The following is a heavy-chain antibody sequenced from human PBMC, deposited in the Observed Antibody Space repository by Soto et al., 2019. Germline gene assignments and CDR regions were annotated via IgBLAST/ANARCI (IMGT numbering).Heavy chain of an antibody. D-gene: IGHD3-22*01. CDR3: ARDWTHYDSSGPGDY. CDR1: GYTFTIYP. CDR2: INAGNGDT. Sequence: GASVKVSCKASGYTFTIYPMHWVRQAPGQGLEWMGWINAGNGDTKYSQKFQGRVTITRDTSASTAYIELSSLRSEDTAVYYCARDWTHYDSSGPGDYWGQGTLVTVSS. J-gene: IGHJ4*02. V-gene: IGHV1-3*01.